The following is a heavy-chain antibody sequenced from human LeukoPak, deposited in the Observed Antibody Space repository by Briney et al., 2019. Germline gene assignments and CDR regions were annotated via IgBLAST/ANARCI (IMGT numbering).Heavy chain of an antibody. CDR1: GFTFSDYA. D-gene: IGHD6-13*01. CDR3: AKSLIAAAGMDV. CDR2: LTSNANT. Sequence: GGSLRLSCTASGFTFSDYAMSWVRQAPGKGLEWVSSLTSNANTYYTDSVRGRLTISRDNSKNTLYLQMNNLRAEDTAVYYCAKSLIAAAGMDVWGQGTTVTVSS. J-gene: IGHJ6*02. V-gene: IGHV3-23*01.